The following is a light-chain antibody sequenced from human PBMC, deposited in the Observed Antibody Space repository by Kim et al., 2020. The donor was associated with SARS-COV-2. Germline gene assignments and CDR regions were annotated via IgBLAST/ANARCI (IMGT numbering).Light chain of an antibody. CDR3: QVWDSSSVL. Sequence: AAPAKTSRITCGGNNIESKSVLRCQQNTCHAPVLVIYYDSDRPSGIPERFSGSNSGNTATLTIRRVEAGDEADYYCQVWDSSSVLFGGGTQLTVL. J-gene: IGLJ2*01. CDR1: NIESKS. V-gene: IGLV3-21*04. CDR2: YDS.